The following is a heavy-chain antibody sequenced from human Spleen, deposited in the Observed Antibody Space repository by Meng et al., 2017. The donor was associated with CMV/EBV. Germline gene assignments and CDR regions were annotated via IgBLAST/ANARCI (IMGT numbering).Heavy chain of an antibody. CDR1: GYTFTDYF. CDR3: ARHDYSLSGYYYYGMDV. D-gene: IGHD4-11*01. Sequence: SVKVSCKASGYTFTDYFMHWVRLAPGQGLEWMGGIIPIFGTANYAQKFQGRVTITTDESTSTAYMELSSLRSEDTAVYYCARHDYSLSGYYYYGMDVWGQGTAVTVSS. V-gene: IGHV1-69*05. J-gene: IGHJ6*02. CDR2: IIPIFGTA.